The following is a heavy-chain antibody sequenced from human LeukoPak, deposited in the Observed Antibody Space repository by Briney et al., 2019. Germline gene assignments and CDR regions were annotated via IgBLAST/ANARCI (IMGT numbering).Heavy chain of an antibody. Sequence: GGSLRLSCAASGFTFSTSWLSWVRQAPGRGLEWVANIKQDGSGKYYVDSVRGRFTISSDNVKNSLFLQMDSLKGEHTAVYYCARNRGISHWGQGTLVTVSS. J-gene: IGHJ4*02. D-gene: IGHD3-16*01. CDR2: IKQDGSGK. V-gene: IGHV3-7*01. CDR1: GFTFSTSW. CDR3: ARNRGISH.